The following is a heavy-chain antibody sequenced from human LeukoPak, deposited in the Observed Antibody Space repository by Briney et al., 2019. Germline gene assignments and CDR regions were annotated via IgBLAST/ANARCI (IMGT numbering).Heavy chain of an antibody. V-gene: IGHV1-18*01. CDR3: ARPQTYYYGSGSYPYYYGMDV. CDR2: ISAYNGNT. J-gene: IGHJ6*02. D-gene: IGHD3-10*01. Sequence: ASVKVSCKASGYTFTSYGISWVRQAPGQGLEWMGWISAYNGNTNYAQKLQGRVTMTTDTSTSTAYMELRSLRSDDTAVYYCARPQTYYYGSGSYPYYYGMDVWGQGTTVTDSS. CDR1: GYTFTSYG.